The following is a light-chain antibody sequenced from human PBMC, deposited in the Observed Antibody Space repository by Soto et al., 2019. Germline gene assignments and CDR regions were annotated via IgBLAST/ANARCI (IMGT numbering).Light chain of an antibody. V-gene: IGKV4-1*01. CDR2: WAS. CDR1: QSVLYSSNNKNY. J-gene: IGKJ1*01. Sequence: DIVLTHSPDSLAVSLGERATINCKSSQSVLYSSNNKNYLAWYQQKPGQPPKLLIYWASTRESGVPDRFSGSGSGTDFTLTISSLQAEDVAVYYCQQYYSTSPLTFGQGTKVDTK. CDR3: QQYYSTSPLT.